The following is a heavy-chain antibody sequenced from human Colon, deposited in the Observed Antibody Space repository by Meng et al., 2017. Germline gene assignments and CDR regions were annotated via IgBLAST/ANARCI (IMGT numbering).Heavy chain of an antibody. CDR1: GFTFSSYA. J-gene: IGHJ4*02. CDR2: ISGSGGST. D-gene: IGHD2-21*02. V-gene: IGHV3-23*01. CDR3: AKMHPPYCGGDCYPFDY. Sequence: GGSLRLSCAASGFTFSSYAMSWVRQAPGKGLEWVSAISGSGGSTYYADSVKGRFTISRDNSKNTLYLQMNSLRAEDTAVYYCAKMHPPYCGGDCYPFDYWGQGTLVTGSS.